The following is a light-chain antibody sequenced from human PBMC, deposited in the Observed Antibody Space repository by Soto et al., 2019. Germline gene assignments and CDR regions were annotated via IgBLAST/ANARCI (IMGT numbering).Light chain of an antibody. Sequence: EIVMTQSPATLSVSPGERATLSCRASQSVSSNLAWYQQKPGQAPRLLIYRASTRATGIPARFSGRGSGTEFTLTISSLQSEDLAVYYCQHYNNWPPWTFGQGTKVEIK. CDR2: RAS. J-gene: IGKJ1*01. V-gene: IGKV3-15*01. CDR3: QHYNNWPPWT. CDR1: QSVSSN.